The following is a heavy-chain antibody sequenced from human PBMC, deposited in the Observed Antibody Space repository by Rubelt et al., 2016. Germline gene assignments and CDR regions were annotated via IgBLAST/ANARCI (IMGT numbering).Heavy chain of an antibody. Sequence: SYSMNWVRQAPGKGLEWVSSISSSSSYIYYADSVKGRFTISRDNAKNSLYLQMNSLRAEDTAVYYCARDLNDYAGRGYFDYWGQGTLVTVSS. CDR1: SYS. CDR2: ISSSSSYI. D-gene: IGHD4-17*01. J-gene: IGHJ4*02. CDR3: ARDLNDYAGRGYFDY. V-gene: IGHV3-21*01.